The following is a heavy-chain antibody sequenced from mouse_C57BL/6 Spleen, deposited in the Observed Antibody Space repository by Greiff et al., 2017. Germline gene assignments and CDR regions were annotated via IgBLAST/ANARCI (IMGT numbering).Heavy chain of an antibody. CDR2: IWWDGDK. V-gene: IGHV8-8*01. CDR3: ARIEDYGSTAAYAMDY. D-gene: IGHD1-1*01. CDR1: GFSLSTFGMG. J-gene: IGHJ4*01. Sequence: QVTLKVSGPGILQPSQTLSLTCSFSGFSLSTFGMGVGWIRQPSGKGLEWLAHIWWDGDKYYNPALKSRLTISKDTSKNQVFLKIANVDTADTATYYCARIEDYGSTAAYAMDYWGQGTSVTVSS.